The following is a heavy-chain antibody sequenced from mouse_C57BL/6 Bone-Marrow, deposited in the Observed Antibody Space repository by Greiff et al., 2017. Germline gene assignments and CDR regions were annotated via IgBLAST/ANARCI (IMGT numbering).Heavy chain of an antibody. D-gene: IGHD2-4*01. Sequence: HVQLQQSGAELARPGASVKLSCKASGYTFTSYGISWVKQRTGQGLEWIGAIYPRSGNTYYNEKFKGKATLTADKSSSTAYMELRSLTSEDSAVYFCARYDYGWFAYWGQGTLVTVSA. J-gene: IGHJ3*01. CDR2: IYPRSGNT. CDR3: ARYDYGWFAY. V-gene: IGHV1-81*01. CDR1: GYTFTSYG.